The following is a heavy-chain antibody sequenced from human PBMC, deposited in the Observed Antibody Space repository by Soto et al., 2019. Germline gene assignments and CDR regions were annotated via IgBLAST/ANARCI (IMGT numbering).Heavy chain of an antibody. CDR3: VRYCSTTKCPFDY. Sequence: SETLSLTCTVSGGSISSGVSYWGWIRHPPGKGLEWIGYIYYSGNTYFNPSLKSRVTLSVDTSKNQFSLNLSSVTAADTAVYYCVRYCSTTKCPFDYWGQGTLVTVSS. CDR1: GGSISSGVSY. D-gene: IGHD2-2*01. J-gene: IGHJ4*02. CDR2: IYYSGNT. V-gene: IGHV4-30-4*01.